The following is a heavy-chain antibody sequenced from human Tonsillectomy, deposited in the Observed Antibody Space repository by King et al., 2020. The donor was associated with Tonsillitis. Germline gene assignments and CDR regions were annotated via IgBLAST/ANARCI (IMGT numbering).Heavy chain of an antibody. Sequence: VQLVESGAEVKKPGSSVKVSCKASGGTFSSYAISWVRQAPGQKLEWMGGIIPIFDTANYAQKFQGRLTITADESTSTAYMELRSLRSEDTAVYYCAGNIVVVPLTTVHYYYGMDVWGQGTTVTVSS. CDR1: GGTFSSYA. CDR2: IIPIFDTA. V-gene: IGHV1-69*01. CDR3: AGNIVVVPLTTVHYYYGMDV. D-gene: IGHD2-2*01. J-gene: IGHJ6*02.